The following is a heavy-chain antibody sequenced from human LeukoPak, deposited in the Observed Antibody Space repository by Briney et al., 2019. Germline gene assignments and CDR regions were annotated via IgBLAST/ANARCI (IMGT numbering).Heavy chain of an antibody. CDR1: GYTFISYG. J-gene: IGHJ6*02. CDR3: ARELGGAGSYFFPYYGMDV. D-gene: IGHD3-10*01. V-gene: IGHV1-18*01. CDR2: ISGYNGNT. Sequence: ASVKVSCKASGYTFISYGINWVRQAPGQGLEWMGWISGYNGNTNYAQNLQGRVTMTKDTSTSTAYMELRSLRSDDTDVYYCARELGGAGSYFFPYYGMDVWGQGTTVTVSS.